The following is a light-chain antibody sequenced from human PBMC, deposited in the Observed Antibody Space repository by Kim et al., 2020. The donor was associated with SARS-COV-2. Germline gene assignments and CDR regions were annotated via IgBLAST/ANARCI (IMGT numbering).Light chain of an antibody. CDR2: RPD. V-gene: IGLV3-19*01. Sequence: SSELTQDPSVSVALGQTVRITCQGDSLRSFSATWYQQKPGQAPILVIYRPDNPPSVIPYRFSGSRSGNSASFPIPGTQAGDDAVYFCHSRASSAIVFFGG. CDR1: SLRSFS. J-gene: IGLJ2*01. CDR3: HSRASSAIVF.